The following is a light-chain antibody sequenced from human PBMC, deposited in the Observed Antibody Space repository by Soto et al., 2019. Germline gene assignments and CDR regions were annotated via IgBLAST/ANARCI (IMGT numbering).Light chain of an antibody. Sequence: AIQLTQSPSSLSASVGDRVTITCRASQDIRGALAWYQQKPGKAPKMLIYDVSTLESGVPFRFSGSSSGTDFTLTISSLQPVDFATYYCQQFNSYPSTFGQGTRLEIK. V-gene: IGKV1-13*02. CDR1: QDIRGA. J-gene: IGKJ5*01. CDR2: DVS. CDR3: QQFNSYPST.